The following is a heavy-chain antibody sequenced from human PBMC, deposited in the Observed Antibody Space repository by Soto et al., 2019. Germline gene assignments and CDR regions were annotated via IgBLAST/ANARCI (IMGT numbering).Heavy chain of an antibody. CDR2: INAGNGNT. CDR3: ARCFENGDYADI. J-gene: IGHJ3*02. D-gene: IGHD4-17*01. V-gene: IGHV1-3*01. Sequence: ASVKVSCKASGYTFTSYAMHWVRQAPGQRLEWMGWINAGNGNTKYSQKFQGRVTITRDTSASTAYMELSSLRSEDTAVYYCARCFENGDYADIWGQGTMVTVSS. CDR1: GYTFTSYA.